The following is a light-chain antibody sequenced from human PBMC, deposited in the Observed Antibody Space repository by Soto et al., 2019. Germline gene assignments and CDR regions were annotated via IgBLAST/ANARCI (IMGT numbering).Light chain of an antibody. Sequence: EIVLTQSPGTLSLSPGERATLSCRASQSVSSSHLAWYQQKPGQAPGLLIYGASSRATGIPDRFSGSGSGTDFTLTISRLEPEDFAVYYCQQYDNPPITFGQGTRLEIK. CDR3: QQYDNPPIT. V-gene: IGKV3-20*01. J-gene: IGKJ5*01. CDR1: QSVSSSH. CDR2: GAS.